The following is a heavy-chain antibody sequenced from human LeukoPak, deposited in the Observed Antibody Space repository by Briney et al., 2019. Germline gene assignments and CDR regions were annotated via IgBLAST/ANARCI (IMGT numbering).Heavy chain of an antibody. CDR1: GYRFNSQG. CDR3: AREILRFDI. J-gene: IGHJ3*02. V-gene: IGHV7-4-1*02. CDR2: INTDSGKA. D-gene: IGHD5-24*01. Sequence: ASVKVSCKASGYRFNSQGMNWVRQAPGQGLEWMEWINTDSGKATYAQSFTGRFVFSLDSSVSTVYLEISNLMPEDTAKYYCAREILRFDIWGQGTMVIVSS.